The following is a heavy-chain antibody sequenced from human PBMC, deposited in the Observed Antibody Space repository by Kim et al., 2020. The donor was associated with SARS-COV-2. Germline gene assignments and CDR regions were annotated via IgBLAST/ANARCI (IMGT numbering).Heavy chain of an antibody. V-gene: IGHV5-51*01. CDR2: IYPGDSDT. Sequence: GESLKISCKGSGYSFTSYWIGRVRQMPGKGLEWMGIIYPGDSDTRYSPSFQGQVTISADKSISTAYLQWSSLKASDTAMYYCARHYSNLELIAVANWGQDRGGMDVWGQGTTVTVSS. D-gene: IGHD6-19*01. CDR1: GYSFTSYW. CDR3: ARHYSNLELIAVANWGQDRGGMDV. J-gene: IGHJ6*02.